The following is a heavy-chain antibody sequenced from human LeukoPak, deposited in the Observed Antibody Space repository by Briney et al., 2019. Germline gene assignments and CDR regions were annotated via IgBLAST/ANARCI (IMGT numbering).Heavy chain of an antibody. D-gene: IGHD2-15*01. CDR3: ARDSRGYCSGGSCPGDP. J-gene: IGHJ5*02. Sequence: GASVKVCCKASGYTFTSYGISRVRQAPGQGLEWVGCISAYNGNTNYAQKLQGRVTMTTDTSTRTAYMELRSLRSDDTDVYYCARDSRGYCSGGSCPGDPWGQGTLVTVSS. CDR2: ISAYNGNT. CDR1: GYTFTSYG. V-gene: IGHV1-18*01.